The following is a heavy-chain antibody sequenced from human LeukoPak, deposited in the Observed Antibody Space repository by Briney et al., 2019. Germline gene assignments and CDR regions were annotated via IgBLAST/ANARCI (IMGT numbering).Heavy chain of an antibody. J-gene: IGHJ3*02. Sequence: GGSLRLSCAASGFTFNNFWMHWVRHGPGKGLVWVARSNNKGTETVYADPVEGRFTISRDNAKNTLYLHMNSLRAEDTAIYYCARGSFGPDIWGQGTMVTVSS. CDR2: SNNKGTET. CDR1: GFTFNNFW. CDR3: ARGSFGPDI. V-gene: IGHV3-74*01. D-gene: IGHD3/OR15-3a*01.